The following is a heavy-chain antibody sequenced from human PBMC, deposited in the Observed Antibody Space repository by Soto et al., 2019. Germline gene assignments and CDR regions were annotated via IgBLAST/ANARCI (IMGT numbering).Heavy chain of an antibody. Sequence: PGGSLRLSCAASGFTFSSYSMNWVRQAPGKGLEWVSYISSSSSTIYCADSVKGRFTISRDNAKNSLYLQMNSLRAEDTAVYYCARADSGYAHGYYYYGMDVWGQGPTVTVSS. CDR2: ISSSSSTI. D-gene: IGHD5-12*01. J-gene: IGHJ6*02. CDR1: GFTFSSYS. V-gene: IGHV3-48*01. CDR3: ARADSGYAHGYYYYGMDV.